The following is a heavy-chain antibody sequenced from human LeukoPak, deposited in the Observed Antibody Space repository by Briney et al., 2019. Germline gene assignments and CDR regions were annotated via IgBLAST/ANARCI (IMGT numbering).Heavy chain of an antibody. CDR2: INHTGDT. CDR3: ARAMDIVVVVAATPPAFDI. CDR1: GGSFIGYY. Sequence: SETLSLTCAVYGGSFIGYYWSWIRQPPGKGLEWIGEINHTGDTNYNPSLKSRVTISVDTSKNQFSLKLSSVTAADTAVYYCARAMDIVVVVAATPPAFDIWGQGTMVTVSS. V-gene: IGHV4-34*01. D-gene: IGHD2-15*01. J-gene: IGHJ3*02.